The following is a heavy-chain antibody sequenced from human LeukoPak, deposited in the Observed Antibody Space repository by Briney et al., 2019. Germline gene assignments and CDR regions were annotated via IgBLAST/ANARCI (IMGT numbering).Heavy chain of an antibody. CDR1: GFTFSSYA. Sequence: GRSLRLSCVASGFTFSSYAMHCVRQAPGKGLEWVALIAYDGSKKYYADSVRGRFTISRDNSKNTLYLQMNSLRAEDTAVYYCARGRGQCLAKGFDYWGQGTLVTVSS. V-gene: IGHV3-30*04. CDR2: IAYDGSKK. J-gene: IGHJ4*02. CDR3: ARGRGQCLAKGFDY. D-gene: IGHD6-19*01.